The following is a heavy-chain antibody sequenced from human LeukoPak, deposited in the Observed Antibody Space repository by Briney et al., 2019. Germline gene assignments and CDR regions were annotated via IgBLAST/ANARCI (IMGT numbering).Heavy chain of an antibody. V-gene: IGHV4-4*02. D-gene: IGHD1-26*01. CDR3: ARESVGWELSYYFDY. J-gene: IGHJ4*02. CDR2: IYHSGST. CDR1: GGSISSSNW. Sequence: PSGTLSLTCAVSGGSISSSNWWSWVRQPPGKGLEWIGEIYHSGSTNYNPSLKSRVTISVDKSKNQFSLKLSSVTAADTAVYYCARESVGWELSYYFDYWGQGTLVTVSS.